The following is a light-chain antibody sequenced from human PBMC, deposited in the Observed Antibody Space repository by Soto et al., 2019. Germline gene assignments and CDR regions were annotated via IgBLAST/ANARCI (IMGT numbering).Light chain of an antibody. CDR1: STNIGRNN. CDR3: AAWDDSLNGVV. J-gene: IGLJ2*01. V-gene: IGLV1-44*01. Sequence: QSVLTQTPSASGTPGQRVSISCSGSSTNIGRNNVIWYQQLPGTTPKVLIYSNSKRPSGVPDRFSGSKSGTSASLAISGLQSDDEADYYCAAWDDSLNGVVFGGGTKLTVL. CDR2: SNS.